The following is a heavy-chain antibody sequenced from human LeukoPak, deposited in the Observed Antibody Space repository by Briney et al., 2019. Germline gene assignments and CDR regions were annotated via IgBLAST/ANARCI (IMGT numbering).Heavy chain of an antibody. CDR2: IIPIFGTA. Sequence: SVKVSCKASGGTFSSYAISWVRQAPGQGLEWMGGIIPIFGTANYAQKFQGRLSLTRDMSTSTDYMELSSLRSEDTAVYYCARDNSVGDTAWWFDPWGQGTLVTVSS. V-gene: IGHV1-69*05. J-gene: IGHJ5*02. D-gene: IGHD1-26*01. CDR3: ARDNSVGDTAWWFDP. CDR1: GGTFSSYA.